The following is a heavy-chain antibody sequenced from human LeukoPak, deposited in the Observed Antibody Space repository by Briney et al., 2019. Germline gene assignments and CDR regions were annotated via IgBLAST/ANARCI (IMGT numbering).Heavy chain of an antibody. D-gene: IGHD3-9*01. Sequence: GGSLRLSCAVSGITLSNYGMTWVRQAPGKGLEWVAVISYDGSNKYYADSVKGRFTISRDNAKNSLYLQMNSLRAEDTAVYYCARQTTYYDILTGYDRGPSFDYWGQGTLVTVSS. V-gene: IGHV3-30*03. CDR2: ISYDGSNK. J-gene: IGHJ4*02. CDR1: GITLSNYG. CDR3: ARQTTYYDILTGYDRGPSFDY.